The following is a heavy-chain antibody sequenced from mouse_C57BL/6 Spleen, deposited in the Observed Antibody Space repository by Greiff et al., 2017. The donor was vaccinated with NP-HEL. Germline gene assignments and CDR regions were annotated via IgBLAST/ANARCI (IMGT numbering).Heavy chain of an antibody. Sequence: EVQRVESVAELVRPGASVKLSCTASGFNIKNTYMHWVKQRPEQGLEWIGRIDPANGNTKYAPKFQGKATLTADTSSNTAYLQLSSLTSEDTAIYYCARPSLTGTGGMDYWGQGTTLTVSS. D-gene: IGHD4-1*01. V-gene: IGHV14-3*01. CDR3: ARPSLTGTGGMDY. CDR2: IDPANGNT. CDR1: GFNIKNTY. J-gene: IGHJ2*01.